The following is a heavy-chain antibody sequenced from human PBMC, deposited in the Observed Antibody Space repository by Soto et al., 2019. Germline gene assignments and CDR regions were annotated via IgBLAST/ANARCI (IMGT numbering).Heavy chain of an antibody. CDR1: GFSVADNY. J-gene: IGHJ6*02. CDR3: ARSSGRRHVFTFDYGLDV. CDR2: SSSSGGYT. D-gene: IGHD3-16*01. V-gene: IGHV3-11*06. Sequence: QVQLVESGGGLVEPGGSLRLSCAASGFSVADNYMTWIRQAPGKGLEWLSYSSSSGGYTNYADSVKGRFTISRDNAKNSLYLQMDSLRAEDTAMYFCARSSGRRHVFTFDYGLDVWGQGTTVTVSS.